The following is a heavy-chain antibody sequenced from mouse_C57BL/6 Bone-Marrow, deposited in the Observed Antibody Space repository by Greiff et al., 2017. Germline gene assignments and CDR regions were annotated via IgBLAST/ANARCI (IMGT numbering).Heavy chain of an antibody. V-gene: IGHV14-4*01. CDR3: TNAGYY. Sequence: EVQLQQSGAELVRPGASVKLSCTASGFNIKDDYMHWVKQRPEQGLEWIGWIDPENGATEYASKFQGKATITAETSSNTASLQLSSLTSEDTAVYYFTNAGYYWGQGTTLTVSS. CDR1: GFNIKDDY. CDR2: IDPENGAT. J-gene: IGHJ2*01.